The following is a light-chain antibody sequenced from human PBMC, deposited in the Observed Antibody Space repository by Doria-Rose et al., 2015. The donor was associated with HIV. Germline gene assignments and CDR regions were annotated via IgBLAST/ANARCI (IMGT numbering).Light chain of an antibody. CDR2: GNT. CDR3: QSYDSRPSVYV. Sequence: QSVLTQPPSVSGASGQRVAISCTGSSSNIGAGFDVNWYQQFPGTAPKLLIHGNTNRPAGVPDRFSGSKSGTSASLAISGLRAEDEADYYCQSYDSRPSVYVFGTGTKVTVL. J-gene: IGLJ1*01. CDR1: SSNIGAGFD. V-gene: IGLV1-40*02.